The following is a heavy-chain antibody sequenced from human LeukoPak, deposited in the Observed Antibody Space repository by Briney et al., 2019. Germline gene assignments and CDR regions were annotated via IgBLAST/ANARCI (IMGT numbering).Heavy chain of an antibody. J-gene: IGHJ6*02. CDR3: ARALLSYYGMDV. V-gene: IGHV1-46*01. D-gene: IGHD3-10*01. CDR2: INPSGGST. CDR1: GYTFTGYY. Sequence: GASVKVSCKASGYTFTGYYMHWVRQAPGQGLEWMGIINPSGGSTDYAQKFQGRVTMTRDTSTSTVYMELSSLRSEDTAVYYCARALLSYYGMDVLGQGTMVSVSS.